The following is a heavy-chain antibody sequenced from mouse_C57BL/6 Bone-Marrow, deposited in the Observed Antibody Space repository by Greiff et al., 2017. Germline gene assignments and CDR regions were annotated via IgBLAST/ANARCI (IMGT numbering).Heavy chain of an antibody. Sequence: VQLQQSGAELARPGASVKLSCKASGYTFTSYGISWVKQRTGQGLEWIGEIYPRSGNTYYNEKFKGKATLTADKSSSTAYMELRSLTSEDAAVYCCARKGDYDYDRWYFDVWGTGTTVTVSS. V-gene: IGHV1-81*01. J-gene: IGHJ1*03. CDR3: ARKGDYDYDRWYFDV. CDR1: GYTFTSYG. CDR2: IYPRSGNT. D-gene: IGHD2-4*01.